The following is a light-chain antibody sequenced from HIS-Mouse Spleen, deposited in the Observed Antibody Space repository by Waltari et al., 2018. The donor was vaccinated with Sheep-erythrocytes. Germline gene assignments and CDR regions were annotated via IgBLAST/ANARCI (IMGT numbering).Light chain of an antibody. CDR1: SSYVGGYNY. CDR2: DVS. CDR3: CSYAGSYNHV. V-gene: IGLV2-11*01. Sequence: QSALTQPRSVSGSPGQSVTISCTGTSSYVGGYNYVSWYQQHPGKAPKPMIYDVSKRPSGVPDRFSGSKSGNTASLTISGLQAEDEADYYCCSYAGSYNHVFATGTKVTVL. J-gene: IGLJ1*01.